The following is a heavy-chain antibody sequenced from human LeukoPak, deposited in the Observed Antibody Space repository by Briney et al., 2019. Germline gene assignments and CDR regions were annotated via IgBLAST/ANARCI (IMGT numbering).Heavy chain of an antibody. V-gene: IGHV4-39*01. CDR3: ATLGLLRRAGFNLATHFDY. CDR1: GVSISNNYFY. D-gene: IGHD6-13*01. Sequence: PSETLSLTCTVSGVSISNNYFYWAWIRQPPGKGPELIGYVHHTGSTFHNSSLKSRVTISADTSQNQFSLSLTSVTAADTAVYYCATLGLLRRAGFNLATHFDYWGQGTLVAVSS. J-gene: IGHJ4*02. CDR2: VHHTGST.